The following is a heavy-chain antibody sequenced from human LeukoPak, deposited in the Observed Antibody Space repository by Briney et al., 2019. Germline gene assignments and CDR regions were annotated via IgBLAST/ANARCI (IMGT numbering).Heavy chain of an antibody. CDR3: ARLQTIYYYGSGSWFDP. J-gene: IGHJ5*02. CDR2: INHSGST. V-gene: IGHV4-34*01. CDR1: GGSFSGYY. Sequence: PSETLSLTCAVYGGSFSGYYWSWIRQPPGKGLEWIGEINHSGSTNYNPSLKSRVTISVDTSKNQFSLKLSSVTAPDTAVYYCARLQTIYYYGSGSWFDPWGQGTLVTVSS. D-gene: IGHD3-10*01.